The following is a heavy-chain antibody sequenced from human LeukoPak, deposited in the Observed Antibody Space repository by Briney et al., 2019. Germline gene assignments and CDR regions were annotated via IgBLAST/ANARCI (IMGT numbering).Heavy chain of an antibody. J-gene: IGHJ4*02. CDR2: ISSSSRYI. CDR3: ARSQTYCSGGSCYVVGFDY. V-gene: IGHV3-21*01. D-gene: IGHD2-15*01. Sequence: GGSLRLSCSASGFTFSTYSMNWVRQAPGKGLEWVSSISSSSRYIYYADSVKGRFTISRDNAKNSLYLQMNSLRAEDTAVYYCARSQTYCSGGSCYVVGFDYWGQGTLVTVSS. CDR1: GFTFSTYS.